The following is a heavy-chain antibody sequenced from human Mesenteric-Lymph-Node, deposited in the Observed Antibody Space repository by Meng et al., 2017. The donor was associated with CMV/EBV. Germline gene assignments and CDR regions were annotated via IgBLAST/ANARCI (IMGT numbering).Heavy chain of an antibody. Sequence: GSLRLSCTVSGDSISSSNYDWAWIRQPPGKGLEWIGILYSSGGTYYNPSLESRVSISVDTSKNQFSLQLSSVTVADTAMYFCARDSSRFYNYWGQGTPVTVSS. D-gene: IGHD6-6*01. CDR2: LYSSGGT. CDR1: GDSISSSNYD. V-gene: IGHV4-39*07. J-gene: IGHJ4*02. CDR3: ARDSSRFYNY.